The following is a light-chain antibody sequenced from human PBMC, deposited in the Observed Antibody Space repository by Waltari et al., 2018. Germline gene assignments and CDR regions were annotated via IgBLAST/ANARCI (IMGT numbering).Light chain of an antibody. CDR1: PSVSSY. J-gene: IGKJ1*01. CDR3: NQRATWPRT. V-gene: IGKV3-11*01. CDR2: DAS. Sequence: EIVLTQSPATLSLSPGERATLSCRASPSVSSYLAWYQQKPGQAPRLLIYDASTRATGSPARFSGSESGTDFTLTITNLEPEDSAVYYCNQRATWPRTFGQGTKVEIK.